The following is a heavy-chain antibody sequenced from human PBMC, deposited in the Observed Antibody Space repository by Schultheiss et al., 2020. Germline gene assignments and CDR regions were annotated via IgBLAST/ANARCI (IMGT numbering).Heavy chain of an antibody. V-gene: IGHV3-30-3*01. Sequence: VGSLRLSCAASGFTFSSYAMHWVRQAPGKGLEWVAVISYDGSNKYYADSVKGRFTISRDNSKNTLYLQMNSLRGEDTAVYYCVRERDSSSADLYNWFDPWGQGTLVTVSS. D-gene: IGHD6-6*01. CDR3: VRERDSSSADLYNWFDP. CDR2: ISYDGSNK. CDR1: GFTFSSYA. J-gene: IGHJ5*02.